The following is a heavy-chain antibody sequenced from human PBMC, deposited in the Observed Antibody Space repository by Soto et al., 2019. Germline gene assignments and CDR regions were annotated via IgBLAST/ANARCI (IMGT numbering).Heavy chain of an antibody. CDR1: GGSISSGAYY. J-gene: IGHJ4*02. V-gene: IGHV4-39*01. CDR2: IYYSGST. D-gene: IGHD3-10*01. Sequence: PSETLSLTCTVSGGSISSGAYYWGWIRQPPGKGLEWIGYIYYSGSTYYNPSLKSRVTISVDTSKNQFSLNLSSVTAADTAVYYCSTHRWGSGSYVGLIDYWGQGTLVTVSS. CDR3: STHRWGSGSYVGLIDY.